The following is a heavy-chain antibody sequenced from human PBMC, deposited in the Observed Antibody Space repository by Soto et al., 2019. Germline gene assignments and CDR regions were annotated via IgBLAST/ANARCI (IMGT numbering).Heavy chain of an antibody. D-gene: IGHD6-13*01. CDR1: GFTFSSYS. CDR2: ISSSSSYI. V-gene: IGHV3-21*01. Sequence: GGSLRLSCAASGFTFSSYSMNWVRQAPGKGLEWVSSISSSSSYIYYADSVKGRFTISRDNAKNSLYLQMNSLRAEDTAVYYYARAVGSSWYAFDIWGQGTMVTVSS. J-gene: IGHJ3*02. CDR3: ARAVGSSWYAFDI.